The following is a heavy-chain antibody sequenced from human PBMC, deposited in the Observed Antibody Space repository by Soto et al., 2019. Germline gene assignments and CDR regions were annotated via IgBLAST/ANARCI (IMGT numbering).Heavy chain of an antibody. V-gene: IGHV1-2*02. CDR3: ARDDTGANFGS. J-gene: IGHJ4*02. Sequence: GASVKVSCKAFGYRFINFYLHWVRQAPGQGLEWMGWINPKNDDTNYAQKFQGRVTMTRDTSISVAYMELSGLNFGDTAVYYCARDDTGANFGSWGPGTLVTVSS. D-gene: IGHD2-8*02. CDR2: INPKNDDT. CDR1: GYRFINFY.